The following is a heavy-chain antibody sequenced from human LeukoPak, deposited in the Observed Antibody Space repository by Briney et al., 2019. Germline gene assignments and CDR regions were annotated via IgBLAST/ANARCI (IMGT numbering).Heavy chain of an antibody. J-gene: IGHJ4*02. CDR3: AKEWSGY. CDR2: ISYDGSNK. V-gene: IGHV3-30*18. Sequence: GGSLRLSCAASGFTFSSYGMHWVRLAPGKGLEWVAVISYDGSNKYYADSVKGRFTISRDNSKNTLYLQMNSLRAEDTAVYYCAKEWSGYWGQGTLVTVSS. CDR1: GFTFSSYG. D-gene: IGHD3-10*02.